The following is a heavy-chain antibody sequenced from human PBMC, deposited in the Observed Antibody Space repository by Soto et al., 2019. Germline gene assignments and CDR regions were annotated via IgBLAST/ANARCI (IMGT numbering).Heavy chain of an antibody. CDR2: ISGSGGST. V-gene: IGHV3-23*01. Sequence: GGSLRLSCAASGFTFSSYAMSWVRQAPGKGLEWVSAISGSGGSTYHADSVKGRFTISRDNSKNTLYLQMNSLRAEDTAVCYCAKVLIAARPGEYFQHWGQGTLVTVSS. J-gene: IGHJ1*01. CDR3: AKVLIAARPGEYFQH. CDR1: GFTFSSYA. D-gene: IGHD6-6*01.